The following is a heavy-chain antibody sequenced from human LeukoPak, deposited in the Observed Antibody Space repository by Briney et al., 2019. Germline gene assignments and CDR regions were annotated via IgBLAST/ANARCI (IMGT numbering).Heavy chain of an antibody. V-gene: IGHV3-21*01. CDR1: GFTFNKYT. CDR2: ISTSSSYI. Sequence: GGSLRLSCAASGFTFNKYTMNWVRQAPGKGLEWVSSISTSSSYIYYADSVKGRFTISRDNAKNSLYLQMNSLRAEDTAVYYCARDNWIEAHYFDYWGQGTLVTVSS. CDR3: ARDNWIEAHYFDY. D-gene: IGHD1-20*01. J-gene: IGHJ4*02.